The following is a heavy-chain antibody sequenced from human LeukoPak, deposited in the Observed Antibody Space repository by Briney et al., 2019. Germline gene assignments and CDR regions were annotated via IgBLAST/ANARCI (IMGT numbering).Heavy chain of an antibody. CDR2: ISSSGSTI. J-gene: IGHJ4*02. Sequence: GGSLRLSCGASGFTFSSYGMHWVRQAPGKGLEWVSYISSSGSTIYYADSVKGRFTISRDNAKNSLYLQMNSLRAEDTAVYYCARDRYGDYAGDYWGQGTLVTVSS. D-gene: IGHD4-17*01. V-gene: IGHV3-48*04. CDR1: GFTFSSYG. CDR3: ARDRYGDYAGDY.